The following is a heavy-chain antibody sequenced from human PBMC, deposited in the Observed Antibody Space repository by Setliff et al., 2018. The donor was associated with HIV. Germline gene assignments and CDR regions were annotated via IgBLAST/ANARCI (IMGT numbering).Heavy chain of an antibody. J-gene: IGHJ6*03. CDR2: IIPMLRVA. CDR3: ARGSNPTGNYDFYFLDV. Sequence: ASVQVSCKASGGTFRTYAISWVRQAPGQGLEWMGGIIPMLRVAKYAQNLQDRVTITADKSTGTAYMELSGLRSEDTAVYYCARGSNPTGNYDFYFLDVWGKGTTVTVSS. D-gene: IGHD1-1*01. V-gene: IGHV1-69*10. CDR1: GGTFRTYA.